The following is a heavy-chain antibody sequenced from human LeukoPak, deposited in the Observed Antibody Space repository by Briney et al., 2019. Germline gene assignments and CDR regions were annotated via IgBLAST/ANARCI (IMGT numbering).Heavy chain of an antibody. D-gene: IGHD2-21*02. Sequence: SETLSLTCAVSGGSISSYYWSWIRQPAGKGLEWIGRIYTSGSTNYNPSLKSRVTMSVDMSKNQFSLKLSSVTAADTAVYYCAGLPGGDSSSVVAFDIWGQGTMVTVSS. CDR1: GGSISSYY. J-gene: IGHJ3*02. CDR2: IYTSGST. CDR3: AGLPGGDSSSVVAFDI. V-gene: IGHV4-59*10.